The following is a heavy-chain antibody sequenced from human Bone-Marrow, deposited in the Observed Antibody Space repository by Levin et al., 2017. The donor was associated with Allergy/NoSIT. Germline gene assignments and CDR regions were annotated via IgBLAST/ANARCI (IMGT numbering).Heavy chain of an antibody. V-gene: IGHV1-2*02. J-gene: IGHJ6*02. CDR3: ARDWGGMVRGASAGGGMDV. CDR1: GYTFTGYY. CDR2: INPNSGGT. D-gene: IGHD3-10*01. Sequence: ASVKVSCKASGYTFTGYYMHWVRQAPGQGLEWMGWINPNSGGTNYAQNFQGRVTVTRDTSISTAYMELSRLRSDDTAVYYCARDWGGMVRGASAGGGMDVWGQGTTVTVSS.